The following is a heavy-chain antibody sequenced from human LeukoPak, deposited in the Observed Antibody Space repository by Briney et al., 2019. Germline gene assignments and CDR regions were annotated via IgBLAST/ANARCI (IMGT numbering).Heavy chain of an antibody. D-gene: IGHD5-24*01. CDR1: GGSISSYY. CDR3: ARVRGYRDGYNHPFDY. J-gene: IGHJ4*02. Sequence: PSETLSLTCTVSGGSISSYYWSWIRQPPGKGLEWIGYIYYSGSTNYNPSLKSRVTISVDTSKNQFSLKLSSVPAADTAVYYCARVRGYRDGYNHPFDYWGQGTLVTVSS. V-gene: IGHV4-59*01. CDR2: IYYSGST.